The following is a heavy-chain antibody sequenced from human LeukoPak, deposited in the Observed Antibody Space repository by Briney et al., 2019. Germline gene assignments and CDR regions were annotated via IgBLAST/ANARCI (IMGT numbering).Heavy chain of an antibody. D-gene: IGHD3-10*01. J-gene: IGHJ4*02. CDR2: ISYDGSNK. CDR3: ARDSLSVRGVIGYYFDY. Sequence: SGGSLRLSCAASGFTFSSYAMHWARQAPGKGLEWVAVISYDGSNKYYADSVKGRFTISRDNSKNTLYLQMNSLRAEDTAVYYCARDSLSVRGVIGYYFDYWGQGTLVTVSS. CDR1: GFTFSSYA. V-gene: IGHV3-30-3*01.